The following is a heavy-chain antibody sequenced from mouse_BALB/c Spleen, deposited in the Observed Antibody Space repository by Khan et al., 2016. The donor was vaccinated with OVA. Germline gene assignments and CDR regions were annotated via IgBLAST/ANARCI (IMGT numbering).Heavy chain of an antibody. CDR1: GFSITSDYA. Sequence: EVQLQESGPGLVKPSQSLSLTCTVSGFSITSDYAWNWIRQFPGNKLDWMGYISYSGTTSYHPSLKIRIFNTRDTSKNQFFLQLNSVTTADTATYYCARVRSYWGQGTLVTVSA. V-gene: IGHV3-2*02. J-gene: IGHJ3*01. CDR3: ARVRSY. CDR2: ISYSGTT.